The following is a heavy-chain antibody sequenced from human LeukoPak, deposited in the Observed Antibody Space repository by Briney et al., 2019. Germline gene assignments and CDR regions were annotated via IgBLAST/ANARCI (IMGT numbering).Heavy chain of an antibody. V-gene: IGHV4-59*08. Sequence: SETLSLTCTISGGSISTYYWSWIRQPPGKGLEWIGYIYYTGSTNYNPSLKSRVTFSVDTSKNHFSLKLISVAAADTAVYYCARREDFWYFDLWGRGTLVTVSS. J-gene: IGHJ2*01. CDR2: IYYTGST. CDR1: GGSISTYY. CDR3: ARREDFWYFDL.